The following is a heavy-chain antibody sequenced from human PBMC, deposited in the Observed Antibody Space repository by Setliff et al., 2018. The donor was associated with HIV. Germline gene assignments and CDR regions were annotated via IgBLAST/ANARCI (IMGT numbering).Heavy chain of an antibody. J-gene: IGHJ5*02. D-gene: IGHD3-3*01. CDR2: IYTTGST. CDR1: GGSINTGGYY. CDR3: ARVPSAGVRGRPDLYHWFDP. Sequence: SETLSLTCVVSGGSINTGGYYWTWIRQPAGKGLEWIGHIYTTGSTNYNPSLKSRVTISVDTSRSQFSLTLRSVTAADTAVYYCARVPSAGVRGRPDLYHWFDPWGQGTLVTVSS. V-gene: IGHV4-61*09.